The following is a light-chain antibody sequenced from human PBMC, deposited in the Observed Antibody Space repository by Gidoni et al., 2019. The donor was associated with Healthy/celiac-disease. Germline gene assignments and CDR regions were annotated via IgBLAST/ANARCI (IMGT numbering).Light chain of an antibody. CDR3: QQYNSYPWT. CDR2: KAS. V-gene: IGKV1-5*03. J-gene: IGKJ1*01. Sequence: DIQMTQSPSTLSASVGDRVTITCRSSQSISSGLAWYQQKPGKAPKLLIYKASSLESGVPSRFGGSGSGTEFTLTISSLQPDDFATYYCQQYNSYPWTFGQGTKVEIQ. CDR1: QSISSG.